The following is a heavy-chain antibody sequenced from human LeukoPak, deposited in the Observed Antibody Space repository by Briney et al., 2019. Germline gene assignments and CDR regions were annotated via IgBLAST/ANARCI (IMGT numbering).Heavy chain of an antibody. V-gene: IGHV3-11*01. CDR3: ARERYGGNGDLDY. Sequence: GGSLRLSCVVSRFPFSNAWMNWVRQAPGKGLEWVSYISSSGSTKYYADSVKGRFTISRDNAKNSLYLQMNSLRAEDTAVYYCARERYGGNGDLDYWGQGTLVTVSS. CDR1: RFPFSNAW. J-gene: IGHJ4*02. CDR2: ISSSGSTK. D-gene: IGHD4-23*01.